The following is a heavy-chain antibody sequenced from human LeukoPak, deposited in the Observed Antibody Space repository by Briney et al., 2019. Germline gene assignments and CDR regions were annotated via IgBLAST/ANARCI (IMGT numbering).Heavy chain of an antibody. CDR1: GFTVSSNY. D-gene: IGHD3-22*01. V-gene: IGHV3-53*05. CDR3: AKDSSGYYAVFDY. CDR2: IYSGGST. Sequence: PGGSLRLSCAASGFTVSSNYMSWVRQAPGKGLEWVSVIYSGGSTYYADSVKGRFTISRDNSKNTLYLQMNSLRAEDTALYYCAKDSSGYYAVFDYRGQGTLVTVSS. J-gene: IGHJ4*02.